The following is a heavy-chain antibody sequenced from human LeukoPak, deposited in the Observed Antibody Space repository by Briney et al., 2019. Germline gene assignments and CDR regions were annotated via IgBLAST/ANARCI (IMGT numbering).Heavy chain of an antibody. CDR3: AREPGYDFWSGYYYYMDV. J-gene: IGHJ6*03. CDR1: GGSISSGSYY. D-gene: IGHD3-3*01. CDR2: IYTNGST. Sequence: SETLSLTCTVSGGSISSGSYYWSWIRQPAGKGLEWIGRIYTNGSTNYNPSLKSRVTISVDTSKNQFSLKLSSVTAADTAVYYCAREPGYDFWSGYYYYMDVWGKGTTVTVSS. V-gene: IGHV4-61*02.